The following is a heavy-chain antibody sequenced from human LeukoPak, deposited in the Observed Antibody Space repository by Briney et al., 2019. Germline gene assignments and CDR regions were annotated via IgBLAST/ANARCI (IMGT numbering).Heavy chain of an antibody. CDR3: ARVRGNYFPDY. V-gene: IGHV4-59*11. D-gene: IGHD4-11*01. CDR1: GGSISRHY. J-gene: IGHJ4*02. CDR2: IYYSGST. Sequence: PSETLSLTCTVSGGSISRHYWSWIRQPPGKGLEWIGYIYYSGSTNYNPSLKSRLTISVDTSKNQFSLKLSSVTAADTAVYYCARVRGNYFPDYWGQGTLVTVSS.